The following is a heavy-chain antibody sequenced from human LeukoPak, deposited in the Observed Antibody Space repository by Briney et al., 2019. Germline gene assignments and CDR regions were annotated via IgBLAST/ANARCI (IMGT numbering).Heavy chain of an antibody. CDR2: INGDSDYT. V-gene: IGHV3-23*01. CDR3: AKEVLDYEIPYWCFDL. Sequence: GGSLRLSCAASGLTFSTYTMSWVRQAPGKGLEWVSAINGDSDYTYYADSVKGRFTISRDNFKNTLYLQMNSLRAEDTAIYHCAKEVLDYEIPYWCFDLWGRGTLVTVSS. D-gene: IGHD4-17*01. J-gene: IGHJ2*01. CDR1: GLTFSTYT.